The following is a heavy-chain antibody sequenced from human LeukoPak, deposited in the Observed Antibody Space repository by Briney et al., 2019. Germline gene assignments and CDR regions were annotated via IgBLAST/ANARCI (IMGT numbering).Heavy chain of an antibody. J-gene: IGHJ6*03. CDR1: GGSISSYY. Sequence: PSETLSLTCTVSGGSISSYYWSWIRQPPGKGLEWIGYIYYSGSTNYNPSLKSRVTISVDTSKNQFSLKLSSVTAADTAVYYCARNGWSYYYYYMDVWGKGTTVTVSS. CDR2: IYYSGST. V-gene: IGHV4-59*01. D-gene: IGHD3-3*01. CDR3: ARNGWSYYYYYMDV.